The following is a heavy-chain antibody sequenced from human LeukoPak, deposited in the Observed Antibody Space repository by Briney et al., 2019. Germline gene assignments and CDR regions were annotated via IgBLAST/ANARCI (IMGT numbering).Heavy chain of an antibody. Sequence: ASVKVSCKASGYTFTGYYMHWVRQAPGQGLEWMGRINPNSGGTNYAQKFQGGVTMTRDTSISTAYMELSRLRSDDTAVYYCARDRIGGGYSSSWVEGNWFDPWGQGTLVTVSS. V-gene: IGHV1-2*06. CDR2: INPNSGGT. J-gene: IGHJ5*02. CDR3: ARDRIGGGYSSSWVEGNWFDP. D-gene: IGHD6-13*01. CDR1: GYTFTGYY.